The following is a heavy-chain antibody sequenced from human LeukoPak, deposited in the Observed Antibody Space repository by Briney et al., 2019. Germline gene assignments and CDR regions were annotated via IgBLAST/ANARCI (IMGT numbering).Heavy chain of an antibody. CDR3: ARDKYVDAFDI. J-gene: IGHJ3*02. CDR2: IIPIFGTA. V-gene: IGHV1-69*05. D-gene: IGHD2/OR15-2a*01. CDR1: GGTFSSYA. Sequence: GSSVKVSCKASGGTFSSYAISWVRQAPGQGLEWMGRIIPIFGTANYAQKFQGRATITTDESTSTAYMELSSLRSEDTAVYYCARDKYVDAFDIWGQGTMVTVSS.